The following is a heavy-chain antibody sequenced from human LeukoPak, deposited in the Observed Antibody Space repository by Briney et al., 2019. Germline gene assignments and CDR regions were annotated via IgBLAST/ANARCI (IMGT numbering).Heavy chain of an antibody. CDR1: GLIVSNDY. D-gene: IGHD5-18*01. Sequence: GGSLRLSCATSGLIVSNDYMNWVRQAPGKGLEWVSALYIGGNTYYADSVRGRFTISRDNSKNTLYLQMNSLRAEDTAIYYCTTTAGYNYGQYWGQGTLVTVSS. J-gene: IGHJ4*02. CDR2: LYIGGNT. CDR3: TTTAGYNYGQY. V-gene: IGHV3-53*01.